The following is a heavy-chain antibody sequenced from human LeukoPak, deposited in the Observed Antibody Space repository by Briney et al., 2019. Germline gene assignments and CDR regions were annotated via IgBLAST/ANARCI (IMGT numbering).Heavy chain of an antibody. Sequence: GGSLRLSCAASGFTFSSYGMHWVRQAPGKGLEWVAVISYDGSNKYYADSVKGRFTISRDNSKNTLYLQMNSLRAEDTAVYYCAKDRWGAVAGTGDAFDIWGQGTMVTVSS. CDR2: ISYDGSNK. D-gene: IGHD6-19*01. CDR1: GFTFSSYG. V-gene: IGHV3-30*18. J-gene: IGHJ3*02. CDR3: AKDRWGAVAGTGDAFDI.